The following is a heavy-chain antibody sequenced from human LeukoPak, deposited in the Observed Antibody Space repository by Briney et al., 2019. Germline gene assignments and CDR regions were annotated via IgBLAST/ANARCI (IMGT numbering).Heavy chain of an antibody. V-gene: IGHV3-74*01. Sequence: PGGSLRLSCAGPRFTFSSYWMHRVCQAPGAGLVWVSRITSDASSTNDADSVKGRFTISRDNAKNTLYLQMNSLRAEDTAVYYCARDIHSGFDQWGQGTLVTVSS. CDR3: ARDIHSGFDQ. CDR1: RFTFSSYW. CDR2: ITSDASST. D-gene: IGHD5-12*01. J-gene: IGHJ5*02.